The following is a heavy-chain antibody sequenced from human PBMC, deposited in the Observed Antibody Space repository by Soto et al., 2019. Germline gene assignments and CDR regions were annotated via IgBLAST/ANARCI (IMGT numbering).Heavy chain of an antibody. CDR2: ISYDESNK. J-gene: IGHJ6*02. CDR1: GFTFSNYA. CDR3: ARPSRIDYDFWSGYIANGMDV. Sequence: PGGSLRHSCAASGFTFSNYAMHWVRQAPGQGLEWVAIISYDESNKYYADSVKGRFTISRDNSKNTLYLQMNSLRAEDTAVYYCARPSRIDYDFWSGYIANGMDVWGQGTTVTVSS. D-gene: IGHD3-3*01. V-gene: IGHV3-30-3*01.